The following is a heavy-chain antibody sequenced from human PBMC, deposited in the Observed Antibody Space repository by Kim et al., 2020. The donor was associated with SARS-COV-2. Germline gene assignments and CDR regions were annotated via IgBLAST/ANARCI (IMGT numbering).Heavy chain of an antibody. J-gene: IGHJ5*02. Sequence: GGSLRLSCAASGFTFSSYAMSWVRQAPGKGLEWVSAISGSGGSTYYADSVKGRFTISRDNSKNTLYLQMNSLRAEDTAVYYCAKPWGSGLLLWFGELLRNWFDPWGQGTLVTVSS. CDR3: AKPWGSGLLLWFGELLRNWFDP. D-gene: IGHD3-10*01. V-gene: IGHV3-23*01. CDR2: ISGSGGST. CDR1: GFTFSSYA.